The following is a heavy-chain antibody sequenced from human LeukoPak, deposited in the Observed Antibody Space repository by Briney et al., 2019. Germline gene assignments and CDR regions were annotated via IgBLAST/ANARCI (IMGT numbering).Heavy chain of an antibody. CDR1: GYSFSSGYY. D-gene: IGHD2-2*01. Sequence: SETLSLTCTVSGYSFSSGYYWGWIRQPPGKGLEWIGSIYHSGSTYYNPSLKSRVTISVDTSKNQFSLKLSSVTAGDTAVYYCASSYCSSTSCPDYWGQGTLVTVSS. J-gene: IGHJ4*02. CDR3: ASSYCSSTSCPDY. V-gene: IGHV4-38-2*02. CDR2: IYHSGST.